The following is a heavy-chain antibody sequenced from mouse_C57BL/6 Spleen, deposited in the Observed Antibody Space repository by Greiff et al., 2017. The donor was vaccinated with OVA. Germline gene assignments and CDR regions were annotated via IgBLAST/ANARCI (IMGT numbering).Heavy chain of an antibody. V-gene: IGHV3-6*01. CDR2: ISYDGSN. CDR1: GYSITSGYY. D-gene: IGHD1-1*01. J-gene: IGHJ4*01. CDR3: ARDRAITGAMDY. Sequence: EVQVVESGPGLVKPSQSLSLTCSVTGYSITSGYYWNWIRQFPGNKLEWMGYISYDGSNNYNPSLKNRISITRDTSKNQFFLKLNSVTTEDTATYYCARDRAITGAMDYWGQGTSVTVSS.